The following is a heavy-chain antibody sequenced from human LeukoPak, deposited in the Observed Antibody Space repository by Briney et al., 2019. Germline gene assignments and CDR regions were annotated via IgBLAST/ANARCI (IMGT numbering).Heavy chain of an antibody. CDR2: IYYSGST. CDR1: GGSISSGGYY. V-gene: IGHV4-31*03. J-gene: IGHJ4*02. Sequence: SETLSLTCTVSGGSISSGGYYWSWIRQHPGKGLEWIGYIYYSGSTYYNPSLKSRVTISVDTSKNQFSLKLSSVTVADTAVYYCARSPPGDTAMNFDYWGQGTLVTVSS. CDR3: ARSPPGDTAMNFDY. D-gene: IGHD5-18*01.